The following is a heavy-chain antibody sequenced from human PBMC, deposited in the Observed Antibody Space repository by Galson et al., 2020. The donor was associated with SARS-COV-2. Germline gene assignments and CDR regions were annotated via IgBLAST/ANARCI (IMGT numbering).Heavy chain of an antibody. V-gene: IGHV3-48*02. D-gene: IGHD2-8*01. J-gene: IGHJ4*02. Sequence: GESLKISCAASGFSFSVFDMSWVRQAPGKGLQWVLYINSNSRTKYYAESVKGRFTISRDNADNSLYLQMKNLRDEDTAVYYCVRDNVNGGYFDYWGQGTLVTVSS. CDR3: VRDNVNGGYFDY. CDR2: INSNSRTK. CDR1: GFSFSVFD.